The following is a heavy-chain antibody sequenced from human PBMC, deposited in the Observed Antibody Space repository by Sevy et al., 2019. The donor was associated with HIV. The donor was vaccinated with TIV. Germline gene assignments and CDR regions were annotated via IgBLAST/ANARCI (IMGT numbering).Heavy chain of an antibody. V-gene: IGHV3-15*01. CDR2: IKSKTDGGTT. J-gene: IGHJ4*02. CDR1: GFTFSNAW. Sequence: GGSLRLSCAASGFTFSNAWMSWVRQAPGKGLEWVGRIKSKTDGGTTDYAAPVKGRFTISRDDSKNTLYLQMNSLKTEDTAVYYCTTAILVLGPSFDYWGQGTLVTVSS. D-gene: IGHD2-8*02. CDR3: TTAILVLGPSFDY.